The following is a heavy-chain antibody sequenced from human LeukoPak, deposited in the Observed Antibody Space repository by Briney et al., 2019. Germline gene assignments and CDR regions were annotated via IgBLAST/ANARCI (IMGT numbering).Heavy chain of an antibody. CDR1: GGTFSSYA. J-gene: IGHJ4*02. CDR2: IIPIFGTA. CDR3: ARVKYYYDSSGYEAYY. D-gene: IGHD3-22*01. V-gene: IGHV1-69*13. Sequence: SVKVSCKASGGTFSSYAISWVRQAPGQGLEWMGGIIPIFGTANYAQKFQGRVTITADESTSTAYMELSSLRSEDTAVYYCARVKYYYDSSGYEAYYWGQGSPVTVSS.